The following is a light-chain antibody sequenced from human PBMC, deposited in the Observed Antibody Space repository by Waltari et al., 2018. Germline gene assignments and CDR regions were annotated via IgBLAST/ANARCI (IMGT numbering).Light chain of an antibody. CDR2: DVT. J-gene: IGLJ1*01. CDR1: RSAVGPYNY. Sequence: QSALTQPASVSGSPGQSITISCTGTRSAVGPYNYVSWSLQHPGKVPKLIIYDVTNRPSGVSGRFSGSKSGNTASMTISGLQGEDEADYFCTSYTSADTYIFGTGTTVTVL. V-gene: IGLV2-14*03. CDR3: TSYTSADTYI.